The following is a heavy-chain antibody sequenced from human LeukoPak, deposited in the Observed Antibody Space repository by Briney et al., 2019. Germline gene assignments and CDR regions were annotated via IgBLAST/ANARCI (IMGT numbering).Heavy chain of an antibody. V-gene: IGHV4-39*07. CDR2: IYYSGST. CDR1: GFTFSSYW. Sequence: GSLRLSCAASGFTFSSYWMSWVRQAPGKGLEWIGSIYYSGSTYYNPSLKSRVTISVDTSKNQFSLKLSSVTAADTAVYYCARIMGIAVAGIYDYWGQGTLVTASS. CDR3: ARIMGIAVAGIYDY. J-gene: IGHJ4*02. D-gene: IGHD6-19*01.